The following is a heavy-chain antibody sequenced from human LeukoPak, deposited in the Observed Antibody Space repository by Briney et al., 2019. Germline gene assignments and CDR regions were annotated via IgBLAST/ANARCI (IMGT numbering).Heavy chain of an antibody. V-gene: IGHV4-31*03. CDR1: GGSISSRSYY. Sequence: SETLSLTCTASGGSISSRSYYWGWIRQHPGKGLEWIGYIYYSGSTYYNPSLKSRVTISVDTSKNQFSLKLSSVTAADTAVYYCARVGYYGSGSYYNVWGQGTLVTVSS. J-gene: IGHJ4*02. CDR2: IYYSGST. CDR3: ARVGYYGSGSYYNV. D-gene: IGHD3-10*01.